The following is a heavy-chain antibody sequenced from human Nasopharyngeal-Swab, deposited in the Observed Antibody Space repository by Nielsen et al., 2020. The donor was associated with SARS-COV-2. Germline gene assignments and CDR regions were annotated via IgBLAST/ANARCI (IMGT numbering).Heavy chain of an antibody. CDR3: ARGSGSYSHWYFDL. CDR2: IGGTGGST. V-gene: IGHV3-23*01. J-gene: IGHJ2*01. Sequence: GESLKISCAASGFTFSGYAMSWVRQAPGKGLEWVSAIGGTGGSTYYADSVKGRFTISRDNAKNSLYLQMNSLRAEDTAVYYCARGSGSYSHWYFDLWGRGTLVTVSS. D-gene: IGHD1-26*01. CDR1: GFTFSGYA.